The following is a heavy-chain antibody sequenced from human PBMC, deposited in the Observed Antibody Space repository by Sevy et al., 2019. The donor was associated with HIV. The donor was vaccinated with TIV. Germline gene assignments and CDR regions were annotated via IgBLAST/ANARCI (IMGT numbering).Heavy chain of an antibody. CDR2: ISSGSTYI. V-gene: IGHV3-11*06. D-gene: IGHD6-13*01. J-gene: IGHJ4*02. Sequence: GGSLRLSCAASGFTFSDYYMTWIRQAPGKGLEWVSYISSGSTYINYADSVKGRFTISRHNANNSLYLQMNSLRAEDTAVYYCAKDSRVYSSSHFDYWGQGTLVTVSS. CDR1: GFTFSDYY. CDR3: AKDSRVYSSSHFDY.